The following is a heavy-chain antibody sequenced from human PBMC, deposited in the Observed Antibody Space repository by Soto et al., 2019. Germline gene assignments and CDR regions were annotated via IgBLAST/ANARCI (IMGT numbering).Heavy chain of an antibody. CDR3: ARGNVVPLDY. Sequence: QLQVQESGSGLVKPSQTLSLTCAVSGGSISSGGYSWSWIRQPPGKGLEWIGYIYHSGSTYYNPSLKSRVTISVDRSKNQFSLKLSSVTAADTAVYYCARGNVVPLDYWGQATLVTVSS. D-gene: IGHD2-21*01. J-gene: IGHJ4*02. V-gene: IGHV4-30-2*01. CDR1: GGSISSGGYS. CDR2: IYHSGST.